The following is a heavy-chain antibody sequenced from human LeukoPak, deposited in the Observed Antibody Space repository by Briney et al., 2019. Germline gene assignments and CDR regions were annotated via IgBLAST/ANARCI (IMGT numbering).Heavy chain of an antibody. V-gene: IGHV3-23*01. CDR2: ISPSGDIT. CDR1: GFTFSSYE. D-gene: IGHD3-16*01. J-gene: IGHJ4*02. Sequence: GGSLRLSCAASGFTFSSYEMNWVRQAPGKGLEWVSGISPSGDITYYVDSVKGRFTISRDNSKNTVYLEVSSLTAEDTAVYYCAKDDAWLRFGEWSQGTLVTVSS. CDR3: AKDDAWLRFGE.